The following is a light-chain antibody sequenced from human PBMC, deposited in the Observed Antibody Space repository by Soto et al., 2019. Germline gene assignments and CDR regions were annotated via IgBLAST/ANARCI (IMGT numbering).Light chain of an antibody. CDR1: QSVSNY. CDR3: QQSYSTQIT. CDR2: DAS. V-gene: IGKV1-39*01. Sequence: IQMTQSPSTLSASVGDSVTITCRASQSVSNYLHWYQQKPGKAPNLLIYDASSLQSGVPSRFSGSGSGTEFTLTISSLQPDDFATYYCQQSYSTQITFGQGTRLEIK. J-gene: IGKJ5*01.